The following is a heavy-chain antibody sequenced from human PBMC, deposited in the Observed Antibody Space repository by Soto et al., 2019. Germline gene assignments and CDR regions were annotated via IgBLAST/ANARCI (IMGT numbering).Heavy chain of an antibody. D-gene: IGHD2-21*02. Sequence: GGSLRLSCAASGFTFSNAWINWVRQAPGKGLEWVGRIKSKTDGGTTDFAAPVKGRFAISRDDSKDMVYLQMNSLRAEDTAVYYCAKNCGGDCYTNFDFWGQGTLVTVSS. CDR2: IKSKTDGGTT. CDR3: AKNCGGDCYTNFDF. CDR1: GFTFSNAW. J-gene: IGHJ4*02. V-gene: IGHV3-15*07.